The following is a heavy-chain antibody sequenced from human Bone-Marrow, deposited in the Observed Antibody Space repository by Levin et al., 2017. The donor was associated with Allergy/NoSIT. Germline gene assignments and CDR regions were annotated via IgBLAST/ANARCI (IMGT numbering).Heavy chain of an antibody. J-gene: IGHJ4*02. D-gene: IGHD3-22*01. CDR2: IYPSDSDT. CDR3: AIAAIYYDTSGYYESPFDY. V-gene: IGHV5-51*01. CDR1: GYSFTSYW. Sequence: RGESLKISCKGSGYSFTSYWIGWVRQMPGKGLEWMGIIYPSDSDTRYSPSFQGQVTISADKSISTAYLQWSSLKASDTAMYYCAIAAIYYDTSGYYESPFDYWGQGTLVTVSS.